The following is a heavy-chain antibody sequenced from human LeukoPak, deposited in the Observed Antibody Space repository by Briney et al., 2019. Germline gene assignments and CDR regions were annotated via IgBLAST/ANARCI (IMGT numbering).Heavy chain of an antibody. CDR2: IYYSGST. CDR1: GGSISSSSYY. CDR3: AREVSTSNHRYCSSTSCYTFSGMDV. D-gene: IGHD2-2*02. V-gene: IGHV4-39*07. Sequence: SETLSLTCTVSGGSISSSSYYWGWIRQPPGKGLEWIGSIYYSGSTYYNPSLKSRVTISVDTSKNQFSLKLSSVTAADTAVYYCAREVSTSNHRYCSSTSCYTFSGMDVWGQGTTVTVSS. J-gene: IGHJ6*02.